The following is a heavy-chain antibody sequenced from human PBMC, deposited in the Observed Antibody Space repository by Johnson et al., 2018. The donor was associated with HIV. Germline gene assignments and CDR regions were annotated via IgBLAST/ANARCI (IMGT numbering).Heavy chain of an antibody. D-gene: IGHD3-16*01. CDR3: ARESRIWA. V-gene: IGHV3-11*04. Sequence: QVQLVESGGGVVRPGGSLRLSCATSGFTFSDYNMNWIRQAPGKGLEWISYISRSGTTIYYADSVKGRFTISRDNAKSSLSLQMNSLRAEDTAVYYCARESRIWAWGQGTMVTVSS. J-gene: IGHJ3*01. CDR1: GFTFSDYN. CDR2: ISRSGTTI.